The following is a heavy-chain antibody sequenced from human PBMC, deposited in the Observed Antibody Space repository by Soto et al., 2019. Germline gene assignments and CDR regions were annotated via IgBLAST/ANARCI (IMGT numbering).Heavy chain of an antibody. CDR1: GFSFGTYA. J-gene: IGHJ4*02. CDR2: ISGGIGST. CDR3: AKGAAQYFDY. Sequence: GGSLRLSCVASGFSFGTYAMTWVRQVPGKGLEWVSTISGGIGSTFYPDSVKGRFTISRDISKKMLFLHMNGLRGEDTGTYYCAKGAAQYFDYWGRGTLVTVSS. V-gene: IGHV3-23*01. D-gene: IGHD1-26*01.